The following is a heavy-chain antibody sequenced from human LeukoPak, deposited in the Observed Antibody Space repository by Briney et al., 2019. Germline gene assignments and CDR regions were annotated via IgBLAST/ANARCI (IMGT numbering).Heavy chain of an antibody. CDR1: GGSFSGYY. CDR3: AREPPRVVVPAAIRVGYYYYGMDV. V-gene: IGHV4-34*01. CDR2: INHSGST. Sequence: PSETLSLTCAVYGGSFSGYYWSWIRQPPGKGLEWIGEINHSGSTNYNPSLKSRVTISVDTSKNQFSLKLSSVTAADTAVYYCAREPPRVVVPAAIRVGYYYYGMDVWGQGTTVTVSS. D-gene: IGHD2-2*01. J-gene: IGHJ6*02.